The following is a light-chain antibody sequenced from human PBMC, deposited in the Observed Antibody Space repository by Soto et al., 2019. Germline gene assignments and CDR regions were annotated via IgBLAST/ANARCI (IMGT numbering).Light chain of an antibody. J-gene: IGKJ4*01. CDR3: QKFDDLPPLT. V-gene: IGKV1-33*01. CDR1: QDIINY. CDR2: DAS. Sequence: DIQMTQSPSSLSASVGDRVTITCQASQDIINYLNWHQQKPGKAPKLLIYDASHLETGVPSRFSGSGSGTDFPFSISSLQPEDIATYYCQKFDDLPPLTFGGGTK.